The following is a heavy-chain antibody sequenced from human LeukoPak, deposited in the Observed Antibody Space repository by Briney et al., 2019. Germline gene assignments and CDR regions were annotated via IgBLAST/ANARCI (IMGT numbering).Heavy chain of an antibody. V-gene: IGHV4-59*12. CDR3: AGTYYDILTGYYPASGFDY. Sequence: SETLSLTCTVSGGSISSYYWSWIRQPPGKGLEWIGYIYYSGSTNYNPSLKSRVTISVDTSKNQFPLKLSSVTAADTAVYYCAGTYYDILTGYYPASGFDYWGQGTLVTVSS. CDR2: IYYSGST. D-gene: IGHD3-9*01. J-gene: IGHJ4*02. CDR1: GGSISSYY.